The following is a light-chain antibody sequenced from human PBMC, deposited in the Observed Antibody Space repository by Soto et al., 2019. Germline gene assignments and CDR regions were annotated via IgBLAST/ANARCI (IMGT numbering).Light chain of an antibody. J-gene: IGKJ2*01. V-gene: IGKV1-33*01. CDR3: QQYDNLPYT. Sequence: DIHMTQSPSSLSASVGDRVTITCQASQGIRNFLNWYQQKPGKAPRLLIYDASKLETGVPTRFSGSGSGAHFIFTINSLQPEDVATYYCQQYDNLPYTFGQGTKLEI. CDR1: QGIRNF. CDR2: DAS.